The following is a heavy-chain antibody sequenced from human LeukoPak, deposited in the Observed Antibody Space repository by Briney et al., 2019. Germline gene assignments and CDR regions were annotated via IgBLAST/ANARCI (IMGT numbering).Heavy chain of an antibody. CDR1: GYTFTGYY. V-gene: IGHV1-8*03. Sequence: ASVKVSCKASGYTFTGYYMHWVRQAPGQGLEWMGWMNPNSGNTGYAQKFQGRVTITRNTSISTAYMELSSLRSEDTAVYYCANLHSSSWDGWFDPWGQGTLVTVSS. D-gene: IGHD6-13*01. CDR2: MNPNSGNT. CDR3: ANLHSSSWDGWFDP. J-gene: IGHJ5*02.